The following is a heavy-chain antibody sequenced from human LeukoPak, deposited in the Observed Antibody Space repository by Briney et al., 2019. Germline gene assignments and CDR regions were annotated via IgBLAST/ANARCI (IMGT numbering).Heavy chain of an antibody. V-gene: IGHV3-21*01. CDR1: GFTFSSYT. D-gene: IGHD6-19*01. Sequence: PGRSLRLSCAASGFTFSSYTMNWVRQAPGRGLEWVSCISYSSNYIYYADSVKGRFTISRDNTKNSLYLQMNSLRAEDTAVYYCARERGSGWGGGIQHWGQGTLVTVSS. J-gene: IGHJ1*01. CDR2: ISYSSNYI. CDR3: ARERGSGWGGGIQH.